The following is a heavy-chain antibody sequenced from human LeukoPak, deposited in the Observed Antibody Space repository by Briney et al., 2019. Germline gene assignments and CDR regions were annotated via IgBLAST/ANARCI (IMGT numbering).Heavy chain of an antibody. Sequence: GRSLRLSCAASGFTFDDYAMSWVRQAPGKGLEWVSAISGSGGSTYYADSVKGRFTISRDNSKNTLYLQMNSLRAEDTAVYYCAKGRYYDSSGYYSSPEYFQHWGQGTLVTVSS. CDR3: AKGRYYDSSGYYSSPEYFQH. CDR1: GFTFDDYA. V-gene: IGHV3-23*01. J-gene: IGHJ1*01. CDR2: ISGSGGST. D-gene: IGHD3-22*01.